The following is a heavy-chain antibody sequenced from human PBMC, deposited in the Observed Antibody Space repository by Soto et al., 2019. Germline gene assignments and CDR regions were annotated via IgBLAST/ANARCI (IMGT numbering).Heavy chain of an antibody. Sequence: QVQLVQSGAEVKKPGSSVKVSCKASGGTFSSYAITWVRQAPGQGLEWMGGIIPMFGRANSAQKFQGRVTITADESTSTAYMEITSLRSEDTAVYYCARDRKTHSFSYYFYYGMDIWGQGTTVTVSS. J-gene: IGHJ6*02. CDR2: IIPMFGRA. D-gene: IGHD5-18*01. V-gene: IGHV1-69*12. CDR3: ARDRKTHSFSYYFYYGMDI. CDR1: GGTFSSYA.